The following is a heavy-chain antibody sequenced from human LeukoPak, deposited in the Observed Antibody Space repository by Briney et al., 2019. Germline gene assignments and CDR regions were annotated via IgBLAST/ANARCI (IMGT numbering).Heavy chain of an antibody. Sequence: SETLSLTCAVYGGSFSGYYWSWIRQPPGKGLEWIGEINHSGSTNYNPSLKSRVTISVDTSKNQFSLKLSSVTAADTAVYYCARGYSSSSFRYYYYYMDVWGKGTTVTVSS. D-gene: IGHD6-6*01. CDR2: INHSGST. CDR3: ARGYSSSSFRYYYYYMDV. J-gene: IGHJ6*03. V-gene: IGHV4-34*01. CDR1: GGSFSGYY.